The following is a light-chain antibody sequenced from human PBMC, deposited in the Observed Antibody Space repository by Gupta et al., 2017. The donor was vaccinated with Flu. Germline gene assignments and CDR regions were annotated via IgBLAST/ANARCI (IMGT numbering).Light chain of an antibody. CDR2: GAS. CDR1: QTISNYY. V-gene: IGKV3-20*01. Sequence: EIVLTQSPGTLSLSPGEGATLSCRASQTISNYYLAWHQQKPGQAPRLLIYGASSRATGTPDRFNGSGSGTEFTLTISRLDPEEFAVYYCQHYCDSPLAFGPGTKVDIK. J-gene: IGKJ3*01. CDR3: QHYCDSPLA.